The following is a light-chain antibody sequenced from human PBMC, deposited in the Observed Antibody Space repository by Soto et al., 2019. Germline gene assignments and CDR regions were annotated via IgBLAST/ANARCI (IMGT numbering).Light chain of an antibody. V-gene: IGKV3-15*01. CDR2: GAS. J-gene: IGKJ4*01. Sequence: EIVMTQSPATLSVSPGERATLSCRASQSVSSNLAWYQQKPGQAPRLLIYGASTRATGIPARFSGSGSGTECTLTISSLQSEDFAIFYWQQYHNWPPVTFGGGTKVEIK. CDR3: QQYHNWPPVT. CDR1: QSVSSN.